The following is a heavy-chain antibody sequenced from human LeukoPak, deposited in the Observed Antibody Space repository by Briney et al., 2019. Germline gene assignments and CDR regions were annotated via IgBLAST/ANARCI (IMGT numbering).Heavy chain of an antibody. D-gene: IGHD2-2*01. V-gene: IGHV4-34*01. Sequence: PSETLSLTCAVYGGSFSGYYWSWIRQPPGKGLEWIGEINHSGSTNYNPSLKSRVTISVDTSKNQFSLKLSSVTAADTAVYYCARGQRRAYCRSTSCNNWFDPWGQGTLVTVSS. J-gene: IGHJ5*02. CDR3: ARGQRRAYCRSTSCNNWFDP. CDR2: INHSGST. CDR1: GGSFSGYY.